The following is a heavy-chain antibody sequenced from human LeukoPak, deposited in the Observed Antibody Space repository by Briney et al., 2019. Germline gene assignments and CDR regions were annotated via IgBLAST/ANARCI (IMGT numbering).Heavy chain of an antibody. CDR2: IKQDGSEK. V-gene: IGHV3-7*01. J-gene: IGHJ3*02. CDR1: GFTFSSYW. D-gene: IGHD5-18*01. Sequence: GGSLRLSCAASGFTFSSYWMSWVRQAPGKGLEWVANIKQDGSEKYYVGSVKGRFTISRDNAKNSLYLQMNSLRAEDTAVYYCARDREGRYSYASEGAFDIWGQGTMVTVSS. CDR3: ARDREGRYSYASEGAFDI.